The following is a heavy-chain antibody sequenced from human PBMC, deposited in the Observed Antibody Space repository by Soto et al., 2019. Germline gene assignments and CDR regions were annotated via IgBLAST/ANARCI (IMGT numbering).Heavy chain of an antibody. Sequence: QVQLVQSGAEVKKPGASVKVSCKASGYTFTSYGISWVRQAPGQGLEWMGWISAYNGNTNYAQKLQGRVTMTTDTSPSTAYMELRSLRSDDTAVYYCARGYYDILTCYWTDAFDIWGQGTMVTVSS. CDR3: ARGYYDILTCYWTDAFDI. CDR1: GYTFTSYG. V-gene: IGHV1-18*01. J-gene: IGHJ3*02. CDR2: ISAYNGNT. D-gene: IGHD3-9*01.